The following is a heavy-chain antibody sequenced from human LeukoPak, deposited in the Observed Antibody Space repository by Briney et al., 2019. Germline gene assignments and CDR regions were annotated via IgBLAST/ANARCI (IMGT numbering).Heavy chain of an antibody. V-gene: IGHV4-39*01. CDR2: IYYSGST. J-gene: IGHJ4*02. CDR3: AITRYFDWLVDY. Sequence: PSETLSLTCTVSGGSISSSSYYWGWIRQPPGKGLEWIGSIYYSGSTYYNPSLKSRVTISVDTSKNQFSLKLSSVTAADTAVYYCAITRYFDWLVDYWGQGTLVTVSS. CDR1: GGSISSSSYY. D-gene: IGHD3-9*01.